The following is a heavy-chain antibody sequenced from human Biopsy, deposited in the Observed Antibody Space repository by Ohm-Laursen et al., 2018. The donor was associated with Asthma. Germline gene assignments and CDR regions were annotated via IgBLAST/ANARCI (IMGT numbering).Heavy chain of an antibody. D-gene: IGHD6-19*01. CDR3: ARASVAASSNWFDP. V-gene: IGHV4-30-4*01. J-gene: IGHJ5*02. CDR1: GGSISVSNW. CDR2: IHYSGST. Sequence: SQTLSLTCDVSGGSISVSNWWSWVRQPPGKGLEWFGFIHYSGSTPYNPSLKGGVTISVDTSKNQFSLKLSSVTAADTAVYYCARASVAASSNWFDPWGQGTLVTVSS.